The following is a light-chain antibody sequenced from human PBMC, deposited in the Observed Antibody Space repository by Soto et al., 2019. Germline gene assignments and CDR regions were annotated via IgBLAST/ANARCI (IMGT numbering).Light chain of an antibody. CDR2: DAS. Sequence: EIQMTQSPSSLSASVGDRFTITCRASQSISSWLAWYQQKPGKAPKLLIYDASSLESGVTSRFSGSGSGTEFTLTISSLKPDDFATYYCQEYQSYSRRFGQGTKVDIK. CDR3: QEYQSYSRR. V-gene: IGKV1-5*01. CDR1: QSISSW. J-gene: IGKJ1*01.